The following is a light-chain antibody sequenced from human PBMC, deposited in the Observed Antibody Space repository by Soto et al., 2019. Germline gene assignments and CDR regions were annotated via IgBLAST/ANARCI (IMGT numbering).Light chain of an antibody. Sequence: DVVLTQSPLSLPVTLGQPASISCRSSQSLVHSDGSTYLSWFHQRPGQSPRRLIYKVSNRDSGVPDRFSGSGSGTDFTLKISRVEAEDVGVYYYMQGTHWPPYTFGQGTKVEIK. J-gene: IGKJ2*01. CDR2: KVS. CDR3: MQGTHWPPYT. CDR1: QSLVHSDGSTY. V-gene: IGKV2-30*02.